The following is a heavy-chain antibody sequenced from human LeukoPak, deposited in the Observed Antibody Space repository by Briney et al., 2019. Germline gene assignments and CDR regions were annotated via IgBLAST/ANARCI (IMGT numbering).Heavy chain of an antibody. V-gene: IGHV4-59*01. Sequence: KPSETLSLSCTVAGASISTYYWSWIRQPPGEGLEWIGDIHYSGSNNYNPSLKSRVTISVDTYKNQFSLKLSSVTAADTAVYYCARFYDGSGPHFDYWGKGTLVTVS. J-gene: IGHJ4*02. D-gene: IGHD3-22*01. CDR1: GASISTYY. CDR2: IHYSGSN. CDR3: ARFYDGSGPHFDY.